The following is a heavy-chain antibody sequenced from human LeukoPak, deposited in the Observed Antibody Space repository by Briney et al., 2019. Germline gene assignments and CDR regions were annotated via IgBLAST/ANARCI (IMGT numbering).Heavy chain of an antibody. CDR1: GGSISSSSYY. J-gene: IGHJ3*02. Sequence: SETLSLTCTVSGGSISSSSYYWGWIRQPAGEGLEWIGSIYYSGSTYYNPSLKSRVTISVDTSKNQFSLKLSTVTAADTAVYYCARDQRSSSGWYGAFDIWGQGTMVTVSS. CDR3: ARDQRSSSGWYGAFDI. V-gene: IGHV4-39*07. CDR2: IYYSGST. D-gene: IGHD6-19*01.